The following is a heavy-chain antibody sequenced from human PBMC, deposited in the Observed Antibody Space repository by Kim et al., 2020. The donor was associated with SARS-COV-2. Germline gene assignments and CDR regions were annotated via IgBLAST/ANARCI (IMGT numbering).Heavy chain of an antibody. Sequence: KYYADSGKGRFTISRDNSKNTLYLQMNGLRAEDTAVYYCAREEKASLFDYWGQGTLVTVSS. CDR3: AREEKASLFDY. D-gene: IGHD2-2*01. CDR2: K. J-gene: IGHJ4*02. V-gene: IGHV3-33*01.